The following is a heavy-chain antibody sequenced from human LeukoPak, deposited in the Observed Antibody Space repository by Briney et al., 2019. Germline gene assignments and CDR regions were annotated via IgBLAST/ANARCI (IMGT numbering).Heavy chain of an antibody. D-gene: IGHD4-17*01. CDR3: ARDMLPRTTVTTPGDY. CDR2: INPNSGGA. Sequence: GASVKVSCKASGYTFTSYYMHWVRQAPGQGLEWMGWINPNSGGANYAQKFQGRVTMTRDTSISTAYMELTSLRSDDTAVYYCARDMLPRTTVTTPGDYWGQGTLVTVSS. V-gene: IGHV1-2*02. J-gene: IGHJ4*02. CDR1: GYTFTSYY.